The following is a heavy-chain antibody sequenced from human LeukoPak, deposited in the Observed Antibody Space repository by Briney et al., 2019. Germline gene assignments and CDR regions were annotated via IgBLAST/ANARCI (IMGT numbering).Heavy chain of an antibody. J-gene: IGHJ6*03. CDR1: GGSISSYY. D-gene: IGHD6-19*01. Sequence: SETLSLTCTVSGGSISSYYWSWIRQPPGKGLEWIGYIYYSGSTNYNPSLKSRVTISVDTSKNQFSLKLSSVTAADTAVYYCARGRREVAGYYYYYYMDVWGKGTTVTVSS. V-gene: IGHV4-59*12. CDR2: IYYSGST. CDR3: ARGRREVAGYYYYYYMDV.